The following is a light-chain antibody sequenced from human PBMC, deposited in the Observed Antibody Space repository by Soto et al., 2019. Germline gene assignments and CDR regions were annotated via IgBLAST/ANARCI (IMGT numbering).Light chain of an antibody. V-gene: IGKV3-20*01. CDR2: GAS. J-gene: IGKJ5*01. CDR3: QQYGSSPLT. Sequence: IVLTQSPGTLSLSPGERATLSCRASQTVSSNFLAWYQEKPGQGPRLLIYGASTRATGIPDRFSGSGSGTDFTLTISRLEPEDFAVYYCQQYGSSPLTFGQGTRLEIK. CDR1: QTVSSNF.